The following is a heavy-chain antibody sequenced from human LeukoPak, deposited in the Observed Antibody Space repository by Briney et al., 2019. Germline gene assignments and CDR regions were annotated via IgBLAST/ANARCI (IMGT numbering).Heavy chain of an antibody. Sequence: SETLSLTCAVYGGSFSGYYWSWIRQPPGKGLEWIGEINHSGSTNYNPSLKSRVTISVDTSKNQFSLKLSSVTAADTAVYCCARGDIVVVPAAMIVGATFFDYWGQGTLVTVSS. J-gene: IGHJ4*02. CDR1: GGSFSGYY. V-gene: IGHV4-34*01. CDR3: ARGDIVVVPAAMIVGATFFDY. D-gene: IGHD2-2*01. CDR2: INHSGST.